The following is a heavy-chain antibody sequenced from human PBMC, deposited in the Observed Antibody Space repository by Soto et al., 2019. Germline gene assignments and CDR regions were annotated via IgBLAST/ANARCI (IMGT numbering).Heavy chain of an antibody. J-gene: IGHJ3*02. CDR3: AKSFFPITGASSADAFDI. CDR2: ISGSGGST. Sequence: GGSLRLSCAASGFTFSSYAMSWVRQAPGKGLEWVSAISGSGGSTYYAYSVKGRFTISRDNSKNTLYLQMNSLRAEDTAVYYCAKSFFPITGASSADAFDIWGQGTMVTVSS. CDR1: GFTFSSYA. D-gene: IGHD7-27*01. V-gene: IGHV3-23*01.